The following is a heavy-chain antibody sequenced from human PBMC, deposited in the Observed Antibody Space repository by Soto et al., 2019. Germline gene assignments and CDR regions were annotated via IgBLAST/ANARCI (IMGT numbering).Heavy chain of an antibody. CDR1: GYNFTSYW. CDR3: ARARAAAGGLCDY. J-gene: IGHJ4*02. V-gene: IGHV5-51*01. Sequence: GESLKISCKASGYNFTSYWIAWVRQMPGKGLEWMGIIYAGDSDTKYSPSLQGQVTMSVDKSINTAYLQWRSVKASDTAMYYCARARAAAGGLCDYWGQGTLVTVS. CDR2: IYAGDSDT. D-gene: IGHD6-13*01.